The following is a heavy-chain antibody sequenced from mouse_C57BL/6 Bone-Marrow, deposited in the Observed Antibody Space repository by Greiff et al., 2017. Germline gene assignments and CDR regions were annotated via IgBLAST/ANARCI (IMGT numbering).Heavy chain of an antibody. CDR1: GYTFTSYD. CDR3: ARLEFDGSSGDWYFDV. D-gene: IGHD1-1*01. J-gene: IGHJ1*03. V-gene: IGHV1-85*01. Sequence: QVQLQQSGPELVKPGASVKLSCKASGYTFTSYDINWVKQRPGQGLEWIGWIYPRDGSTKYNEKFKGKATLAVDTSSSTAYMELQSLTTENSAVYFCARLEFDGSSGDWYFDVWVTGTTVTVSS. CDR2: IYPRDGST.